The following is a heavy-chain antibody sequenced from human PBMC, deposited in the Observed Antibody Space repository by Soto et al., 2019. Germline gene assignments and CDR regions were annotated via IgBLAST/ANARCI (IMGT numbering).Heavy chain of an antibody. CDR2: ISGSGGST. CDR1: GFTFSSYA. V-gene: IGHV3-23*01. J-gene: IGHJ3*02. Sequence: GGSLRLSCAASGFTFSSYAMSWVRQAPGKGLEWVSAISGSGGSTYYADSVKGRFTISRDNSKNTLYLQMNSLRAEDTAVYYCAKDRMIVYCSSTSCPGDAFDIWGQGTMVTVSS. CDR3: AKDRMIVYCSSTSCPGDAFDI. D-gene: IGHD2-2*01.